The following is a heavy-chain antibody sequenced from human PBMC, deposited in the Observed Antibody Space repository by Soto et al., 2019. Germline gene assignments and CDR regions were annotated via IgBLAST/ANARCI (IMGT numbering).Heavy chain of an antibody. J-gene: IGHJ4*02. CDR2: INPSGGST. Sequence: SSVKASCKAFGYTFTSHFVHCQRQAPGQGFEWMAIINPSGGSTTYAQKFQGRVTMTRDTSTSTVYMQLSSLRSEDTAVYYCARSSGGGRPPRSYLFDYWGQGTPVTVSS. V-gene: IGHV1-46*01. D-gene: IGHD2-15*01. CDR3: ARSSGGGRPPRSYLFDY. CDR1: GYTFTSHF.